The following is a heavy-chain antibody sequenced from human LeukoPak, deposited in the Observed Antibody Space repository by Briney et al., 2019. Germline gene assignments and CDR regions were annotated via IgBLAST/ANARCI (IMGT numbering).Heavy chain of an antibody. D-gene: IGHD1-1*01. CDR1: GFTFSSYA. Sequence: GRSLRLSCAASGFTFSSYAMHWVRQAPGKGLEWVAVISYDGSNKYYADSVKGRFTISRDNSKNTLYLQMNSLRAEDTAVYYCAQNWNHDAWGQGTLVTVSS. CDR3: AQNWNHDA. J-gene: IGHJ5*02. V-gene: IGHV3-30-3*01. CDR2: ISYDGSNK.